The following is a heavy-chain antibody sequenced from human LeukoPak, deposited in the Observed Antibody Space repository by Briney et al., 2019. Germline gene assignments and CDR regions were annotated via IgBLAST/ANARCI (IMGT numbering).Heavy chain of an antibody. D-gene: IGHD6-25*01. CDR2: INPSGGTT. CDR3: ARTIAAGTRDAFNI. J-gene: IGHJ3*02. Sequence: ASVKVSCTASGSTFTTYYLHWVRQAPGQGLEWVGIINPSGGTTSYALKFQGRVTMTRDTSTSTVYMELSSLRSEDTAVYYCARTIAAGTRDAFNIWGQGTMVTVSS. V-gene: IGHV1-46*01. CDR1: GSTFTTYY.